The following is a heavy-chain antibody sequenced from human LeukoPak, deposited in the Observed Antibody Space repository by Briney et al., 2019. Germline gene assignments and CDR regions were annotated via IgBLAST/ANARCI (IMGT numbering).Heavy chain of an antibody. CDR1: GGSITGYY. CDR2: VHYTGAT. D-gene: IGHD3-9*01. Sequence: SETLSFTSAVYGGSITGYYWSWIRQTPGRGLEWVGEVHYTGATSYNPSLNSRATISTDTSKNQFSLRLSSVTAADTAVYYCARGNILTGYCFDFWGQGALVTVSS. V-gene: IGHV4-34*01. J-gene: IGHJ4*02. CDR3: ARGNILTGYCFDF.